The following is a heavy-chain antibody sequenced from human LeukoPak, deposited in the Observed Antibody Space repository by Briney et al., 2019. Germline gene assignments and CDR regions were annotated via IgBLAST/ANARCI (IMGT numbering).Heavy chain of an antibody. CDR2: IYYSGTT. CDR1: GGSINTNY. CDR3: ARGGAFDI. V-gene: IGHV4-59*01. J-gene: IGHJ3*02. Sequence: SETLSLTCTVSGGSINTNYWSWIRQPPGKGLEWIGYIYYSGTTNYNPSLKSRVTISIDTSKNQFSLRLSSVTAADTAVYYCARGGAFDIWGQGTMVTVSS.